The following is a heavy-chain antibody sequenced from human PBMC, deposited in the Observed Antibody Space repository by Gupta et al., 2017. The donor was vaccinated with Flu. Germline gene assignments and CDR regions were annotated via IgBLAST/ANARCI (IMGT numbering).Heavy chain of an antibody. CDR1: GASISRYY. CDR2: SNDSGRA. D-gene: IGHD1-26*01. Sequence: QVQLQESGPELVKPSETLTHICTVFGASISRYYWSWFRQTPGKGLEGRGYSNDSGRAKSNLVRERRVTISMEAYNNHFALEWTSVGAARSDVYYWTLHLLVTSMGGIGMDVWRQGTTVTVCS. V-gene: IGHV4-59*01. CDR3: TLHLLVTSMGGIGMDV. J-gene: IGHJ6*02.